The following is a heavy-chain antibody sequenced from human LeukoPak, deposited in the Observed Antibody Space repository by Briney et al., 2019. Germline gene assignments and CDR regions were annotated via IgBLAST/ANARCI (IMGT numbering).Heavy chain of an antibody. CDR3: AREGNDFWSGYYGGLFDY. J-gene: IGHJ4*02. CDR1: GFTFSSYW. V-gene: IGHV3-7*01. Sequence: PGGSLRLSCAASGFTFSSYWMSWVRQAPGKGLEWVANIKQGGSEKYYVDSVKGRFTISRDNAKNSLYLQMNSLRAEDTAVYYCAREGNDFWSGYYGGLFDYWGQGTLVTVSS. D-gene: IGHD3-3*01. CDR2: IKQGGSEK.